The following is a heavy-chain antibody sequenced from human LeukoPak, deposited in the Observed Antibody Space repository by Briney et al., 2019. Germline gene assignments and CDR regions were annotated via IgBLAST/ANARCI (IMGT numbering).Heavy chain of an antibody. D-gene: IGHD1-26*01. Sequence: GTSLRLSCAASGFTFSSHGIHWVRQAPGKGLQWVAVVSSDGGTTYYADSVKGRFTISRDNSKNTMYLQMNSPRAEDTAMYYCTKEGASGSRYNFDYWGQGTLVTVSS. CDR2: VSSDGGTT. J-gene: IGHJ4*02. V-gene: IGHV3-30*18. CDR3: TKEGASGSRYNFDY. CDR1: GFTFSSHG.